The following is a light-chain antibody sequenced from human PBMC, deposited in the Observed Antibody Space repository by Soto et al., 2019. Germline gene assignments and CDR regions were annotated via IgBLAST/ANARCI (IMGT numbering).Light chain of an antibody. V-gene: IGKV1-9*01. J-gene: IGKJ2*01. CDR1: QGISSS. CDR3: QQIYSDPPYT. Sequence: DIQLTQSPSFLSASVGDRVTITCRASQGISSSLAWYQQKPGKAPKLLIFATSTLQSEVPSRFSGSGSGTEFSLTISSLQPEDFATYYCQQIYSDPPYTFGQGTKLEIK. CDR2: ATS.